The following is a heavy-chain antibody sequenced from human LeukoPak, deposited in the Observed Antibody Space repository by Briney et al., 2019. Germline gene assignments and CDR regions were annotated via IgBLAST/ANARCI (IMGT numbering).Heavy chain of an antibody. CDR2: FDPEDGET. V-gene: IGHV1-24*01. CDR3: ARDGSARYYYGMDV. CDR1: GYTLTELS. J-gene: IGHJ6*02. D-gene: IGHD3-10*01. Sequence: GASVKVSCKVSGYTLTELSMHWVRQAPGKGLEWMGGFDPEDGETFYAQKFQGRVTMTEDTSTDTAYMELSSLRSEDTAVYYCARDGSARYYYGMDVWGQGTTVTVSS.